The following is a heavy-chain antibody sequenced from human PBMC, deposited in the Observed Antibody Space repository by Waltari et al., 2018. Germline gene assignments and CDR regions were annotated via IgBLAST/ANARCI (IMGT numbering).Heavy chain of an antibody. J-gene: IGHJ4*02. CDR1: GFTGSGHY. Sequence: EVQLVESGGGLIQPGGSLRRSCAASGFTGSGHYMSWCRPAPGEGLEWVSVIYSVGSTYYADSVKGRFTFSRDNSKNTLYLQMNSLRVEDTAVYYCAREYYYDSSGYFSLGHWGQGTLVTVSS. V-gene: IGHV3-53*01. CDR2: IYSVGST. D-gene: IGHD3-22*01. CDR3: AREYYYDSSGYFSLGH.